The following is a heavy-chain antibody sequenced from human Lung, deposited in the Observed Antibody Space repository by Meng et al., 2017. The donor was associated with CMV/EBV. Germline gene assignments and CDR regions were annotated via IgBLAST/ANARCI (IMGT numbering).Heavy chain of an antibody. V-gene: IGHV3-7*01. J-gene: IGHJ4*02. CDR2: IKQDGSEK. CDR3: AREGRDLDY. Sequence: GGSLRLSCAGSGLTTISNYWMSWVRQAPGKGLEWLANIKQDGSEKYYVDSVKGRFTISRDNTNKSLYLQMSSLRAEDTAVYYCAREGRDLDYWGQGTLVNVSS. CDR1: GLTTISNYW. D-gene: IGHD3-10*01.